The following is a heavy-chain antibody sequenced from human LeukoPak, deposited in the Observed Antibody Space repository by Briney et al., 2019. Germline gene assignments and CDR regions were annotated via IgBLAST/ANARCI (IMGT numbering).Heavy chain of an antibody. J-gene: IGHJ4*02. CDR2: IIPILGIA. Sequence: SVKVSCKASGGTFSSYTISWVRQAPGQGLEWMGRIIPILGIANYAQKFQGRVTITADKSTSTAYMELSSLRSEDTAVYYCARGSVFGVVIITHWGEGTLVTVSS. CDR1: GGTFSSYT. D-gene: IGHD3-3*01. CDR3: ARGSVFGVVIITH. V-gene: IGHV1-69*02.